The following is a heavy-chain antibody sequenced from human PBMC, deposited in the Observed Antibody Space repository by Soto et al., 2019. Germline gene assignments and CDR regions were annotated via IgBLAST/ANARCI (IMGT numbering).Heavy chain of an antibody. Sequence: SETLSLTXVVSGGSFSTYHYNWIRQSPGKGLEWIGEINHSGNNNYSPSLKSRVTMSLDTSKNQFSLKLTSVTAADTAVYYCARGGSNDWQVAFDIWGQGTMVTVSS. J-gene: IGHJ3*02. CDR1: GGSFSTYH. V-gene: IGHV4-34*01. CDR2: INHSGNN. D-gene: IGHD3-9*01. CDR3: ARGGSNDWQVAFDI.